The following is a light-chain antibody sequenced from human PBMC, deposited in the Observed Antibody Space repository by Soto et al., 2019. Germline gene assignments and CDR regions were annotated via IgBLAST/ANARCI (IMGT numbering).Light chain of an antibody. CDR2: DVS. J-gene: IGLJ1*01. Sequence: QSALTHPASVSGSPGQSITISCTGTSSYVGGYNYISWYQQHPGKAPKLMISDVSNRPSGVSNRFSGSKSGITASLPISGLQAEDVAEYCCSAYTSSSPHYGFGTGTKVTVL. CDR3: SAYTSSSPHYG. V-gene: IGLV2-14*01. CDR1: SSYVGGYNY.